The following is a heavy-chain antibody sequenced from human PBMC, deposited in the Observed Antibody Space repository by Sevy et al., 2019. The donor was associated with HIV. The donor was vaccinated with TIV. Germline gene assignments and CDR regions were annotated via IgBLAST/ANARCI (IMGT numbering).Heavy chain of an antibody. CDR3: ARDSHINMQYFQH. CDR1: AFTFSAYS. Sequence: GGSLRLSCAASAFTFSAYSMNWVRQAPGKGLEWVSSISFLSNYIYYADSVKGRFIISRDNAKSSLYLQMNSLRAEDTAVYYCARDSHINMQYFQHWGQGTRVTVSS. CDR2: ISFLSNYI. J-gene: IGHJ1*01. V-gene: IGHV3-21*01. D-gene: IGHD3-10*01.